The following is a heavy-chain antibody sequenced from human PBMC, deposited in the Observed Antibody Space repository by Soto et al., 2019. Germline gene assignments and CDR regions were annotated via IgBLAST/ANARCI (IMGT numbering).Heavy chain of an antibody. CDR2: INPNSGGT. CDR1: GYTFTGYY. CDR3: ARAIHYYGSSDAFEI. D-gene: IGHD3-10*01. V-gene: IGHV1-2*04. Sequence: ASVKVPCKASGYTFTGYYMHWVRQSPGQGLEWMGWINPNSGGTNYAQKFQGWVTMTRDTSISTAYMELSRLRSDDTAVYYCARAIHYYGSSDAFEIWGQGTMVTVSS. J-gene: IGHJ3*02.